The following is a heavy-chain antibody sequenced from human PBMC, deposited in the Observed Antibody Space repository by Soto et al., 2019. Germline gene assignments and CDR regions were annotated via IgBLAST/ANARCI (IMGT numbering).Heavy chain of an antibody. J-gene: IGHJ4*02. CDR1: GFTFSSYS. CDR3: ARAGYDILTGYSPGVDY. Sequence: EVQLVESGGGLVKPGGSLRLSCAASGFTFSSYSMNWVRQAPGKGLEWVSSISSSSSYIYYADSVKGRFTISRDNAKNSLYLQMNSLRAEDTAVYYCARAGYDILTGYSPGVDYWGQGTLVTVSS. D-gene: IGHD3-9*01. CDR2: ISSSSSYI. V-gene: IGHV3-21*01.